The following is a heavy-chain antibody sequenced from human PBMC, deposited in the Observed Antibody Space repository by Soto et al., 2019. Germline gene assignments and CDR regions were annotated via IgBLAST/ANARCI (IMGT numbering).Heavy chain of an antibody. CDR3: ARDVRNSGRGTRCIYFDY. J-gene: IGHJ4*02. D-gene: IGHD2-21*01. V-gene: IGHV1-18*01. CDR2: VSANNGDT. CDR1: CYPFTSYG. Sequence: DSVQVSRKASCYPFTSYGFRWVRHAPGQGLEWVGWVSANNGDTNSARNLQGRVTLTTDTSTNTAYMDLRRLRSDDTAVYYCARDVRNSGRGTRCIYFDYCRKATLVTV.